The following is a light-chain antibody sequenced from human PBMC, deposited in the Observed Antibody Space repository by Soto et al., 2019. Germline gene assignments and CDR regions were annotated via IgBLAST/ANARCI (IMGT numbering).Light chain of an antibody. V-gene: IGKV3-20*01. Sequence: EIVLTQSPGTLSLSPGERATLSCRASQSVSSSYLAWYQQKPDQAPRLLIYGASSRATGIPDRFSGSGSGTDFTLTISRLETEDFAVYYCQQYGSSTWTFGKGTKVEIK. CDR2: GAS. CDR3: QQYGSSTWT. CDR1: QSVSSSY. J-gene: IGKJ1*01.